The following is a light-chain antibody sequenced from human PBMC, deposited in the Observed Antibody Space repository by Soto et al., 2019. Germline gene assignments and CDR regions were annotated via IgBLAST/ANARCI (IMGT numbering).Light chain of an antibody. Sequence: QSALTQPASVSGSPGQSITISCTGTSSDVGDYPYVSWYHQYPGKAPKLIIYDVSNRPSGVSDRFSGSKSGNTASLTISGLQTEDEADYYCSSYTSDTTLDVLFGGGTKVTVL. V-gene: IGLV2-14*03. J-gene: IGLJ2*01. CDR3: SSYTSDTTLDVL. CDR2: DVS. CDR1: SSDVGDYPY.